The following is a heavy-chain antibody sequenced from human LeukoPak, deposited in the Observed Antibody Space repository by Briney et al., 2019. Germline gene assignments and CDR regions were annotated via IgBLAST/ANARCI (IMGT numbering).Heavy chain of an antibody. Sequence: GASVKVSCKASGYTFTSYAMNWVRQAPGQGLEWMGWINTNTGNPTYAQGFTGRFVFSLDTSVSTAYLQISSLKAEDTAVYYCARGGYSYGCYYYYYMDVWGKGTTVTVSS. CDR3: ARGGYSYGCYYYYYMDV. CDR2: INTNTGNP. CDR1: GYTFTSYA. J-gene: IGHJ6*03. V-gene: IGHV7-4-1*02. D-gene: IGHD5-18*01.